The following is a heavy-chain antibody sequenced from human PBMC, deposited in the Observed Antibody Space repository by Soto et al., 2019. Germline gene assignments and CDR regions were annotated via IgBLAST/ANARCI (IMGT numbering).Heavy chain of an antibody. Sequence: QLQLQESGPGLVKPSETLSLTCTVSGGSISSSSYYWGWIRQPPGKGLEWIGSIYYSGSTYYNPYLKSRVTISVDTSKNQFSLKLSSVTAADTAVYYCARHVGYYDFWSGYSFNWFDPWGQGTLVTVSS. D-gene: IGHD3-3*01. CDR3: ARHVGYYDFWSGYSFNWFDP. J-gene: IGHJ5*02. CDR1: GGSISSSSYY. CDR2: IYYSGST. V-gene: IGHV4-39*01.